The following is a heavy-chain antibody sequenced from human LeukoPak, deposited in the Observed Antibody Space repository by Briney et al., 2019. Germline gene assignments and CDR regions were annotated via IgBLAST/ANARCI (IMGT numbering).Heavy chain of an antibody. D-gene: IGHD4-23*01. J-gene: IGHJ6*02. V-gene: IGHV4-59*01. Sequence: SETLSLTCTVSGGSISSYYWSWIRQPPGKGPEWIGFIYYIGNTNYKSSLESRVTISVDTSKNQFSLKVSSVTAADTAVYYCARSRLTTVASYYYYAMDVWGQGTTVTVSS. CDR3: ARSRLTTVASYYYYAMDV. CDR1: GGSISSYY. CDR2: IYYIGNT.